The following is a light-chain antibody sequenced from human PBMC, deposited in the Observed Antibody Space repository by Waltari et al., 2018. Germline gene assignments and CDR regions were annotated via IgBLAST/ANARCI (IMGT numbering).Light chain of an antibody. CDR1: SPNIGSNS. CDR3: GTWDSSLMPVV. Sequence: QSVLTQPPSVSAAPGQKVTISCSGSSPNIGSNSVSWYQQLPGTAPKLLIYDNNKRPSGIPDRFSGSKSGTSATLGITGLQTGDEADYYCGTWDSSLMPVVFGGGTKLTVL. V-gene: IGLV1-51*01. J-gene: IGLJ2*01. CDR2: DNN.